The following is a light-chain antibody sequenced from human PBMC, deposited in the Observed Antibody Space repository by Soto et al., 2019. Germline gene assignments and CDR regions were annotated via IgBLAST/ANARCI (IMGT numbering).Light chain of an antibody. CDR1: QSVSSY. V-gene: IGKV3-11*01. Sequence: EIVLTQSPATLSLSPGERATLSCRASQSVSSYLAWYQQKPGQAPRLLIYDASNRATGIPARFSGSGSGTVFTIIISRLEPEDFSVYYCQHLRHLAPTFGQGTKGEI. J-gene: IGKJ2*01. CDR2: DAS. CDR3: QHLRHLAPT.